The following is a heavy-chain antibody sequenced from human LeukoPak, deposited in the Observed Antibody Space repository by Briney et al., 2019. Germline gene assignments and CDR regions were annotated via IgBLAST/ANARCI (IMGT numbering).Heavy chain of an antibody. CDR1: GFTVSSNY. J-gene: IGHJ4*02. D-gene: IGHD3-9*01. Sequence: GGSLRLSCAASGFTVSSNYMSWVRQAPGKGLEWVGRIKSKTDGGTTDYAAPVKGRFTISRDDSKNTLYLQMNSLKTEDTAVYYCTTDFGILTGYYDYWGQGTLVTVSS. CDR3: TTDFGILTGYYDY. V-gene: IGHV3-15*01. CDR2: IKSKTDGGTT.